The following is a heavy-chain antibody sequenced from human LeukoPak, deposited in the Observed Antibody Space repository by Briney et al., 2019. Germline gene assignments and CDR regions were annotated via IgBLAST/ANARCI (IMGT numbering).Heavy chain of an antibody. V-gene: IGHV3-11*06. CDR3: ARDRPRALTLH. Sequence: GGSLRLSCAASGFTFSDYYMSWIRQAPGKGLEWVSYISSSSSYTNYADSVKGRFTISRDNAKNSLYLQMNSLRAEDTAVYYCARDRPRALTLHWGQGTLVTVSS. CDR2: ISSSSSYT. J-gene: IGHJ4*02. CDR1: GFTFSDYY. D-gene: IGHD3-9*01.